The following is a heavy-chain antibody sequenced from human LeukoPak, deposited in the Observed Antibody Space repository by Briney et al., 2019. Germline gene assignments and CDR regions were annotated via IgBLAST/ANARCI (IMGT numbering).Heavy chain of an antibody. CDR2: ISAYNDNT. CDR1: GYTFTSYG. Sequence: ASVKVSCKASGYTFTSYGISWVRQAPGQGLEWMGWISAYNDNTNYAQKLQGRVTMTTDTSTSTAYMELRSLRSDDTAVYYCARDPPMVRGVIIRYAFDIWGQGTMVTVSS. CDR3: ARDPPMVRGVIIRYAFDI. J-gene: IGHJ3*02. D-gene: IGHD3-10*01. V-gene: IGHV1-18*01.